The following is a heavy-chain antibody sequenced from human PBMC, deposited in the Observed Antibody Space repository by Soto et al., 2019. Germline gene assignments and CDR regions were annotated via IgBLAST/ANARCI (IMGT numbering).Heavy chain of an antibody. D-gene: IGHD2-2*01. CDR2: ISKSDYS. CDR3: AREDSIIIPAVSDF. Sequence: GSLRLSCTVSGFAFNNYGINWVRQAPGKGLEWVSSISKSDYSYYSDSVKGRFTISRDNAKNSVSLQMNTLRVEDTAVYYCAREDSIIIPAVSDFWGQGTLVTVSS. V-gene: IGHV3-21*01. CDR1: GFAFNNYG. J-gene: IGHJ4*02.